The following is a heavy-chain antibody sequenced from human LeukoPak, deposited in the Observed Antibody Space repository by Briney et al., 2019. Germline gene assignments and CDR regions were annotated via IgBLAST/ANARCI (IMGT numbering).Heavy chain of an antibody. CDR2: ISTSTTTI. Sequence: GGSLSLSCAASGFSFSFYSKYWVRQAQGTGQEWISYISTSTTTIYYANSVKGRITISRDNAKKSLYLQMNSLRVEDTGVYYCARWGEGALDNWGQGTLVTVSS. V-gene: IGHV3-48*01. CDR3: ARWGEGALDN. CDR1: GFSFSFYS. D-gene: IGHD1-26*01. J-gene: IGHJ4*02.